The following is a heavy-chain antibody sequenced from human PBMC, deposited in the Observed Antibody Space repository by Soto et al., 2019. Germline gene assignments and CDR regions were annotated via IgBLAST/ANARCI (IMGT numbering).Heavy chain of an antibody. CDR3: AKDRSSWVAFDS. Sequence: EVQLLESGGGLVQPGGSLRLSCVASGFTFNNYAMTWVRQAPGKGLEWVSAIRGGGGTTYYAESVKGRFTISSDSSKNTLYLQMKSLRAEDTALYYCAKDRSSWVAFDSWGQGTQVTVSS. V-gene: IGHV3-23*01. J-gene: IGHJ4*02. CDR1: GFTFNNYA. D-gene: IGHD6-13*01. CDR2: IRGGGGTT.